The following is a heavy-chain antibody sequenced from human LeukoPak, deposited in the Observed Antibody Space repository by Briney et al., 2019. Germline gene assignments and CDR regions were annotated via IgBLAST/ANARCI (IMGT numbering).Heavy chain of an antibody. V-gene: IGHV4-4*02. D-gene: IGHD3-22*01. CDR2: IYHSGST. J-gene: IGHJ4*02. CDR3: ARDSYLDTSGSFADYFDS. CDR1: GGSISSSYW. Sequence: PSETLSLTCAVSGGSISSSYWWSWIRQPPGKGLEWIGEIYHSGSTNYNLSLKSRVTISVDTSKNQVSLKLGSVTVADTAMYFCARDSYLDTSGSFADYFDSWGQGTLVTVSS.